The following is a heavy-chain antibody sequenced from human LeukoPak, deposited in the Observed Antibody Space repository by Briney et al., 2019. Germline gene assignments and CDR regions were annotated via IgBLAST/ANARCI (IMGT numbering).Heavy chain of an antibody. Sequence: PGGSLRLSCAASGFTFSSYWMSWVRQAPGKGLEWVSVIYSGGSTYYADSVKGRFTISRDNSKNTLYLQMNSLRAEDTAVYYCARDARNYDILTGPNDYWGQGTLVTVSS. CDR3: ARDARNYDILTGPNDY. CDR2: IYSGGST. V-gene: IGHV3-53*01. D-gene: IGHD3-9*01. CDR1: GFTFSSYW. J-gene: IGHJ4*02.